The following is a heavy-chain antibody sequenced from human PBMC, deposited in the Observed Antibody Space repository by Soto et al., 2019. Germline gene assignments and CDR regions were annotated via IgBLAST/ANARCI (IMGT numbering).Heavy chain of an antibody. CDR3: ARHGVTPNSRSNYGMDV. Sequence: PXESLTISCTGSGYSFTSYWISLVRQMPGKGLEWMGRIDPSDSYTNYSPSFQGHVTISADKSISTAYLQWSSLKASDTAMYYCARHGVTPNSRSNYGMDVWGQGTTVTVYS. J-gene: IGHJ6*02. V-gene: IGHV5-10-1*01. D-gene: IGHD7-27*01. CDR1: GYSFTSYW. CDR2: IDPSDSYT.